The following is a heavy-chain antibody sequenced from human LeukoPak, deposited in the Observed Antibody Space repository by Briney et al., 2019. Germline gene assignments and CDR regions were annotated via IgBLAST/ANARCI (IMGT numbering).Heavy chain of an antibody. CDR1: GATFTSYA. D-gene: IGHD5-12*01. Sequence: ASVKVSCKASGATFTSYAISWVRQAPGQGLEWVGGIIPIFGTANYAQKFQGRVTITADESTSTAYMELSSLRSEDTAVYYCARGWLRSREFDYWGQGTLVTVSS. J-gene: IGHJ4*02. CDR3: ARGWLRSREFDY. V-gene: IGHV1-69*13. CDR2: IIPIFGTA.